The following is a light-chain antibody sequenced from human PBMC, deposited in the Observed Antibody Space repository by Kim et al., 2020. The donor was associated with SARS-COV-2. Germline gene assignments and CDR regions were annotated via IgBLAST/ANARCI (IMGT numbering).Light chain of an antibody. CDR3: KQSAQT. CDR2: GAS. J-gene: IGKJ1*01. Sequence: LSLSPGERATLSCRASQSVSSSYLAWYQPKPGQAPRLLIYGASSRATGIPDRFSGSGSGTDFTLTISRLEPEDFAVYYCKQSAQTFGQGTKVDIK. CDR1: QSVSSSY. V-gene: IGKV3-20*01.